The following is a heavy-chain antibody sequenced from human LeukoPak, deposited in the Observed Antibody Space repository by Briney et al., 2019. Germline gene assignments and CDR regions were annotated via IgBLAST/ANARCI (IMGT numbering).Heavy chain of an antibody. CDR1: GGSFSGYY. D-gene: IGHD6-19*01. CDR2: INYSGST. Sequence: SETLSLTCAVYGGSFSGYYWSWIRQPPGQGLEWIGEINYSGSTNYNPSLRSRVTVSVHTSKYQLSLKLSSVTAADTAVYYCARQWLASPLFVDGGQ. V-gene: IGHV4-34*01. J-gene: IGHJ4*01. CDR3: ARQWLASPLFVD.